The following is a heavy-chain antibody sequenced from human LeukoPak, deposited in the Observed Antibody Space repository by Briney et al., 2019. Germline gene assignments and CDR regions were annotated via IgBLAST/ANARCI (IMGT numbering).Heavy chain of an antibody. D-gene: IGHD4-11*01. CDR1: GFTFSSYA. Sequence: GGSLRLSCTASGFTFSSYAMSWVRQAPGKGLEWVSAISGSGGSTYYADSVKGRFTISRDNSKNTLFLQMNSLRAEDTAVYYCAKRTDYSNYGPFDYWGQGTLVTVSS. V-gene: IGHV3-23*01. J-gene: IGHJ4*02. CDR2: ISGSGGST. CDR3: AKRTDYSNYGPFDY.